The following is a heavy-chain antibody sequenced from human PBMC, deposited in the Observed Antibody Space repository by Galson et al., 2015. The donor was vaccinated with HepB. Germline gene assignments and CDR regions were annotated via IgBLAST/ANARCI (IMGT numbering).Heavy chain of an antibody. J-gene: IGHJ5*02. CDR2: ISAYNRYT. D-gene: IGHD2-15*01. CDR1: GYTFSSYS. Sequence: SVKVSCKASGYTFSSYSITWVRQAPGQGLEWMGWISAYNRYTDYAQRFQGRVTMTTDTSTSTAYMELRSLRSDDTAVYYCARGALVAVVRGTLNNWFDPWGQGTPVTVSS. CDR3: ARGALVAVVRGTLNNWFDP. V-gene: IGHV1-18*01.